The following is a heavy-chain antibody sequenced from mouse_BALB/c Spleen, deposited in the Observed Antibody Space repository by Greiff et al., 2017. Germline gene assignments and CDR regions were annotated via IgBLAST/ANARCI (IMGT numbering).Heavy chain of an antibody. CDR1: GYAFTNYL. Sequence: QVQLKQSGAELVRPGTSVKVSCKASGYAFTNYLIEWVKQRPGQGLEWIGVINPGSGGTNYNEKFKGKATLTADKSSSTAYMQLSSLTSDDSAVYFCARDGNYGYAMDYWGQGTSVTVSS. J-gene: IGHJ4*01. CDR3: ARDGNYGYAMDY. D-gene: IGHD2-1*01. CDR2: INPGSGGT. V-gene: IGHV1-54*01.